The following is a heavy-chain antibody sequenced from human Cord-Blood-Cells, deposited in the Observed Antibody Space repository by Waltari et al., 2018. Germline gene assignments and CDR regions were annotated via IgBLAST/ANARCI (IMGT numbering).Heavy chain of an antibody. Sequence: QVQLVQSGAEVKKPGASVKVSCKASGYTFTGYYMPWVRQAPGQGLEWMGWINPNSGGTNYAQKFQGRVTMTRDTSISTAYMELSRLRSDDTAVYYCACNPYSSSWYFAFDIWGQGTMVTVSS. CDR1: GYTFTGYY. J-gene: IGHJ3*02. D-gene: IGHD6-13*01. V-gene: IGHV1-2*02. CDR3: ACNPYSSSWYFAFDI. CDR2: INPNSGGT.